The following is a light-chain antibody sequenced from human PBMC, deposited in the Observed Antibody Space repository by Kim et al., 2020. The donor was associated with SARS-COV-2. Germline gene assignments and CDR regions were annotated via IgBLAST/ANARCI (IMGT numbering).Light chain of an antibody. CDR2: EVS. Sequence: PAQSVTISCTGTSSDVGGYNYVSWYQQHPGKAPKLMIYEVSKRPSGVPDRFSGSKSGNTASLTVSGLQAEDEADYYCSSYAGSKVVFGGGTQLTVL. J-gene: IGLJ2*01. CDR1: SSDVGGYNY. CDR3: SSYAGSKVV. V-gene: IGLV2-8*01.